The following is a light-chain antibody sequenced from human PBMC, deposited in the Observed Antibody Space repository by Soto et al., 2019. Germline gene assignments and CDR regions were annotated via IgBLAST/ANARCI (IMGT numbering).Light chain of an antibody. Sequence: DIQMTQSPSTLSASVGDRVTITCRASQSINNWLAWYQQKPGKAPNLLIYDASSLESGVPQRFSGSGSGTEFTPTISSLQTDDFSTYYCQQYHSYWTFGQGTKVEIK. CDR2: DAS. CDR3: QQYHSYWT. J-gene: IGKJ1*01. CDR1: QSINNW. V-gene: IGKV1-5*01.